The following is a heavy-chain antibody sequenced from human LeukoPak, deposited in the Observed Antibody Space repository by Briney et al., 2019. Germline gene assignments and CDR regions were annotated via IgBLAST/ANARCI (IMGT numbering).Heavy chain of an antibody. D-gene: IGHD3-16*02. CDR2: ISGSGGST. V-gene: IGHV3-23*01. Sequence: GGSLRLSCAASGFTFSTYAMSWVRQAPGKGLEWVSGISGSGGSTYYADSVKGRFTISRDNSKNTLYLRMNSLRAEDTAVYYCARGPISSLAFDYWGQGTLVTVSS. CDR1: GFTFSTYA. CDR3: ARGPISSLAFDY. J-gene: IGHJ4*02.